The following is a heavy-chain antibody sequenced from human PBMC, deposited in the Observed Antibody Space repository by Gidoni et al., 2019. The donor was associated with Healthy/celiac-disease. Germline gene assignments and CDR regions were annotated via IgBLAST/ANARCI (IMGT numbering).Heavy chain of an antibody. J-gene: IGHJ6*02. CDR1: GGTFSSHA. CDR2: IIPIFGTA. Sequence: VQLVQSGAEVKKPGFSVMVSCKASGGTFSSHAISRVRQAPGQGLEWMGGIIPIFGTANYAQKFQGGDTITADESTSTAYMELSSLRSEDTAVYYCARGGYDILTGSHYYYYGMDVWGQGTTVTVSS. D-gene: IGHD3-9*01. V-gene: IGHV1-69*01. CDR3: ARGGYDILTGSHYYYYGMDV.